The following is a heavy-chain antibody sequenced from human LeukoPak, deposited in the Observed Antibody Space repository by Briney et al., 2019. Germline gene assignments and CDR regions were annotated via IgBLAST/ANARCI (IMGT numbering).Heavy chain of an antibody. J-gene: IGHJ5*02. V-gene: IGHV4-39*01. CDR3: ARLTRSSTRGNWFDP. CDR1: GGSISSSSYY. CDR2: IYYSGST. D-gene: IGHD2-2*01. Sequence: KSSETLSLICTVSGGSISSSSYYWGWIRQPPGKGLEWIGSIYYSGSTYYNPSLKSRVTISVDTSKNQFSLKLSSVTAADTAVYYCARLTRSSTRGNWFDPWGQGTLVTVSS.